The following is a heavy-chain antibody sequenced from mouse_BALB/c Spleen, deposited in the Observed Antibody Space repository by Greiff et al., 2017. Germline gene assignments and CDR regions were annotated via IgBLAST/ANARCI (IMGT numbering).Heavy chain of an antibody. V-gene: IGHV5-17*02. J-gene: IGHJ4*01. CDR1: GFTFSSFG. CDR3: ARRYGYDYYAMDY. D-gene: IGHD1-2*01. Sequence: EVKLMESGGGLVKPGGSLKLSCAASGFTFSSFGMHWVRQAPEKGLEWVAYISSGSSTIYYEDTVKGRFTISRDNPKNTLFLQMTSLRSEDTAMYYCARRYGYDYYAMDYWGQGTSVTVSS. CDR2: ISSGSSTI.